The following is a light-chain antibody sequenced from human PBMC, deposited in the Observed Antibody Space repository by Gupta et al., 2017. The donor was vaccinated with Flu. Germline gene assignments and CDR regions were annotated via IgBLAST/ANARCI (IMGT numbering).Light chain of an antibody. CDR1: QDIDDD. Sequence: ETTLTQSPVFMSATPGDKVNISCKASQDIDDDVNWYQQKPGEAAIFIIQEATTLVPGTPPRFGGSGYGTDLTLTLNNVGSEDATYYFCLQHENFPPGTVGQGPKLEIK. CDR3: LQHENFPPGT. CDR2: EAT. V-gene: IGKV5-2*01. J-gene: IGKJ2*01.